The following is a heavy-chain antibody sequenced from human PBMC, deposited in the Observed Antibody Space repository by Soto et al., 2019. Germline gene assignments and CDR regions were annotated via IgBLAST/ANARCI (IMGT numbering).Heavy chain of an antibody. D-gene: IGHD5-12*01. Sequence: SETLSLTCAVYGGSFSTYYWGWIRQPPGKGLEWIGEINHRGSTNYNPSLKSRVTISVDTSKNQLSLMLSSVAAADTAVYYCARGRSMVATFSRRYAMDVWGQGTTVTVSS. CDR2: INHRGST. V-gene: IGHV4-34*01. J-gene: IGHJ6*02. CDR1: GGSFSTYY. CDR3: ARGRSMVATFSRRYAMDV.